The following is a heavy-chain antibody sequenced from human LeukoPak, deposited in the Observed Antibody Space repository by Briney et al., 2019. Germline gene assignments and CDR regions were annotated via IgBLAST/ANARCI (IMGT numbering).Heavy chain of an antibody. CDR1: ACSISSGSYY. CDR3: ASVGRRDGYKTSYYFDY. V-gene: IGHV4-61*02. D-gene: IGHD5-24*01. CDR2: IYTSGST. Sequence: SETLSLTCTVHACSISSGSYYWRWIRQPAGKRLEWIERIYTSGSTNYNPSLKSRVTISVDTSKNQFSLKLSSVTAADTAVYYCASVGRRDGYKTSYYFDYWGQGTLVTVSS. J-gene: IGHJ4*02.